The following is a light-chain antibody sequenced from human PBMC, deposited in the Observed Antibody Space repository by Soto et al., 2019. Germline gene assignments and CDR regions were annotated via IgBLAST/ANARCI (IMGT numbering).Light chain of an antibody. J-gene: IGLJ1*01. CDR2: NND. Sequence: QSVLTQPPSASGTPGHRVTISCSGSGSNFGSNTVNWYQHLPGTAPKLLIYNNDQRPSGVPDRFSGSKSGTSASRAISGLQSDDEADYYCAAWDDRLKGYVFGTGTKLTVL. CDR3: AAWDDRLKGYV. V-gene: IGLV1-44*01. CDR1: GSNFGSNT.